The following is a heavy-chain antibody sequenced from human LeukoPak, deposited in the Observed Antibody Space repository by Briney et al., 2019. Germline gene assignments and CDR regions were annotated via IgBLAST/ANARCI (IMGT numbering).Heavy chain of an antibody. D-gene: IGHD3-22*01. V-gene: IGHV3-7*01. J-gene: IGHJ4*02. Sequence: GGSLRLSCAASGFTFSIFWMSCVREAPGEGLEWVANIKQDGSAKYYVDSVKGRFTISRDNARNSLYLEMNNLRAEDTAIYYCATSYDSSGNNWGQGTLVTVSS. CDR2: IKQDGSAK. CDR3: ATSYDSSGNN. CDR1: GFTFSIFW.